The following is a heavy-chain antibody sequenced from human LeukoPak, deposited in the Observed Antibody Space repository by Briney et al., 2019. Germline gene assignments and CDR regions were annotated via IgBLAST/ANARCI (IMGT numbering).Heavy chain of an antibody. J-gene: IGHJ4*02. Sequence: GGSLRLSCAASGFTFSSSDMHWVRQAIGKGLEWVSGIGSGGATFYAASVRGRFTISRENARNSLYLQMNSLTAGDTAMYHCVTGAEGWAYWGQGALVTVSS. V-gene: IGHV3-13*01. D-gene: IGHD1-26*01. CDR2: IGSGGAT. CDR3: VTGAEGWAY. CDR1: GFTFSSSD.